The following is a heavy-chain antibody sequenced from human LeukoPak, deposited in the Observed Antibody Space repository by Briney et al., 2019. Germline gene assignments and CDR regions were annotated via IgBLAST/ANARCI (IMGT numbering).Heavy chain of an antibody. V-gene: IGHV4-39*01. CDR1: GYSISSSSYY. Sequence: PSETLSLTCAVSGYSISSSSYYWGWIRQPPGKGLEWIGSIYYSGSTYYNPSLKSRVTISVDTSKNQFSLKLSSVTAADTAVYYCARPIPGYYYYYMDVWGKGTTVTVSS. D-gene: IGHD2-2*02. J-gene: IGHJ6*03. CDR2: IYYSGST. CDR3: ARPIPGYYYYYMDV.